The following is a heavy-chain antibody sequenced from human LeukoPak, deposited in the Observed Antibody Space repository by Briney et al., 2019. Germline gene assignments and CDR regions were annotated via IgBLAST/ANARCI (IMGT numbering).Heavy chain of an antibody. CDR1: GFTFTSYS. D-gene: IGHD3-10*01. V-gene: IGHV3-21*01. CDR2: ISGSSTYI. CDR3: ARAEHGSFDY. J-gene: IGHJ4*02. Sequence: GGSQRLSCAASGFTFTSYSMNWVRQAPGKGLEWVSSISGSSTYIYYADSVKGRFTISRDNAKNSLYLQMNSLRAEDTAVYYCARAEHGSFDYWGQGTLVTFSS.